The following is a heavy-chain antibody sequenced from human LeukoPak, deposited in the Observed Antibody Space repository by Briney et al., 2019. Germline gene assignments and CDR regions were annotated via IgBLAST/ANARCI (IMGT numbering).Heavy chain of an antibody. Sequence: ASVKVSCKASGYSFTGYYMHWVRQAPGQGLEWMGWINPNSGGTNYAQKFQGRVTMTRDTSISTAYMELSRLRSDDTAVYYCARGDIVVGPAAAGIWGQATMVTVSS. CDR2: INPNSGGT. CDR3: ARGDIVVGPAAAGI. V-gene: IGHV1-2*02. CDR1: GYSFTGYY. D-gene: IGHD2-2*01. J-gene: IGHJ3*02.